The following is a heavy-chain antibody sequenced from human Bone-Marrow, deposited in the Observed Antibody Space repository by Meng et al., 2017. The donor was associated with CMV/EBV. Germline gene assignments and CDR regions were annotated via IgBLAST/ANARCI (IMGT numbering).Heavy chain of an antibody. CDR2: IKSKTDGGTT. D-gene: IGHD4-23*01. V-gene: IGHV3-15*01. J-gene: IGHJ4*02. CDR3: TTEVGSMVVTN. CDR1: GFTFSNAW. Sequence: GASLKISCAASGFTFSNAWMSWVRQAPGKGLEWVGRIKSKTDGGTTDYAAPVKGRFTISRDDSKNTLYLQMNSLKTEDTAVYYCTTEVGSMVVTNWGQGTLVTVSS.